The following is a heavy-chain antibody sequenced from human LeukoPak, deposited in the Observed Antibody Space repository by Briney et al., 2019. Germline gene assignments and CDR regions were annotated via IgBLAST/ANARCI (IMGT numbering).Heavy chain of an antibody. CDR2: VMQVGGEK. Sequence: GGSLRLSCAASGFTFSNYWMSWVRQAPGKGLEWVANVMQVGGEKYYVDSVKGRFTISRDNAKNSLYLQMNSLRIEDTAVYYCTCSRNIGGEPEDYWGQGTLVTVSS. J-gene: IGHJ4*02. CDR3: TCSRNIGGEPEDY. CDR1: GFTFSNYW. V-gene: IGHV3-7*05. D-gene: IGHD2/OR15-2a*01.